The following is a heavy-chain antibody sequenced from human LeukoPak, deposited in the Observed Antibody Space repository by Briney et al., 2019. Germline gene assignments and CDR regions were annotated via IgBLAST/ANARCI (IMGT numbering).Heavy chain of an antibody. Sequence: SETLSLTRTVSGGSISSGSYYRSWIRQPAGKGLEWIGRIYTSGSTNYNPSLKSRVTISLDTSKNQFSLKLSSVTAADTAVYYCARGVVAAAGRTFDFWGQGTLVTVSS. CDR1: GGSISSGSYY. V-gene: IGHV4-61*02. CDR2: IYTSGST. J-gene: IGHJ4*02. CDR3: ARGVVAAAGRTFDF. D-gene: IGHD6-13*01.